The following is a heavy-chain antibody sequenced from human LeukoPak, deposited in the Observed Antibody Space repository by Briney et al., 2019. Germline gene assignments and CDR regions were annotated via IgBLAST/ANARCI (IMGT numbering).Heavy chain of an antibody. CDR3: AKDSVAVALWYLDL. Sequence: PGGSLRLSCAASGFTFSSYAMSWVRQAPGKGLEWVSAISGSGGSTYYADSVKGRFTISRDNAKNSLYLQMNSLRPEDTALYYCAKDSVAVALWYLDLWGRGTLVTVSS. V-gene: IGHV3-23*01. CDR2: ISGSGGST. CDR1: GFTFSSYA. D-gene: IGHD6-19*01. J-gene: IGHJ2*01.